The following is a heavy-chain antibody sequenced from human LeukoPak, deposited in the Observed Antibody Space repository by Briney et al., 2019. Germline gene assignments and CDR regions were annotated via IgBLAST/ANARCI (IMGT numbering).Heavy chain of an antibody. Sequence: SETLSLTCTVSGGSISSYYWSWIRQPPGKGLEWIGYIYYSGSTNYNPSLKRRVTISVDTSKNQFSLKLSSVTAADTAVYYCARVMTATDAFDIWGQGTMVTVSS. J-gene: IGHJ3*02. CDR3: ARVMTATDAFDI. CDR1: GGSISSYY. D-gene: IGHD3-16*01. CDR2: IYYSGST. V-gene: IGHV4-59*01.